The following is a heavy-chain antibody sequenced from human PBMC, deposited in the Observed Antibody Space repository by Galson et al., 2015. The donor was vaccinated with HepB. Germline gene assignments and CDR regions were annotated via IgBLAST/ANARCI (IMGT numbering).Heavy chain of an antibody. Sequence: SLRLSCAASGFTFKSYAMTWVRQAPGKGLEWVSILSGSGGSTDYADSVKGRFTISRDNSKNTLYLQMSNLRAEDTAVYYCAKVPYVWKPRGCTFDYWGQGTLVTVSS. CDR1: GFTFKSYA. CDR3: AKVPYVWKPRGCTFDY. D-gene: IGHD1-1*01. V-gene: IGHV3-23*01. J-gene: IGHJ4*02. CDR2: LSGSGGST.